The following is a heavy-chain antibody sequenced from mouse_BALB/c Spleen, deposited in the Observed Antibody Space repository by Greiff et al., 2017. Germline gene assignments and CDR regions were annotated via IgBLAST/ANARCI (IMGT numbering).Heavy chain of an antibody. V-gene: IGHV5-4*02. J-gene: IGHJ3*01. Sequence: EVKLVESGGGLVKPGGSLKLSCAASGFTFSDYYMYWVRQTPEKRLEWVATISGGGSYTYYPDSVKGRFTISRDNAKNNLYLQMSSLKSEDTAMYYCARNRWFAYWGQGTLVTVSA. CDR2: ISGGGSYT. CDR1: GFTFSDYY. CDR3: ARNRWFAY.